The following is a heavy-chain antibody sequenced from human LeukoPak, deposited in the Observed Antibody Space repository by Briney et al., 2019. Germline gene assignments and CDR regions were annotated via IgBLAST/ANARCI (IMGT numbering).Heavy chain of an antibody. V-gene: IGHV6-1*01. CDR1: GDSVSSNSAA. J-gene: IGHJ4*02. D-gene: IGHD4-23*01. Sequence: SQTLSLTCVISGDSVSSNSAAWNWIRQSPSGGLEWLGRTYYRSEWFHDYAVSVKSRMIINPDTSKNQFSLQLNSVAAADTAVYYCARGWLRWSRVDYWGQGTLVTVSS. CDR3: ARGWLRWSRVDY. CDR2: TYYRSEWFH.